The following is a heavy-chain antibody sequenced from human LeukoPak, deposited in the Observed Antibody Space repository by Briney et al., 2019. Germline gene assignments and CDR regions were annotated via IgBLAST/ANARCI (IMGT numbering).Heavy chain of an antibody. CDR3: ARRGDIVVVPAAKPYNWFDP. Sequence: SETLSLTCVVYGGSFSGYYWSWIRQPPGKGLEWIGEINHSGSTNYNPSLKSRVTISVDTSKNQFSLKLSSVTAADTAVYYCARRGDIVVVPAAKPYNWFDPWGQGTLVTVSS. D-gene: IGHD2-2*02. J-gene: IGHJ5*02. V-gene: IGHV4-34*01. CDR2: INHSGST. CDR1: GGSFSGYY.